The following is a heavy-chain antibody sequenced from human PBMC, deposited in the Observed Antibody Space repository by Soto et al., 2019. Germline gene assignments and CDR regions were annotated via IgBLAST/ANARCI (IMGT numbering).Heavy chain of an antibody. D-gene: IGHD3-22*01. Sequence: WETLSLTCTVSGGSITNNNDYWAWIRQPPGKGLEWIGSIYYSENTYYNPSLQSRVTLSVDMSKNQFSLKLSSVTAADTAVYYCARHSFFYDDRGQSRRRFDPWGQGTLVTVS. V-gene: IGHV4-39*01. CDR1: GGSITNNNDY. J-gene: IGHJ5*02. CDR2: IYYSENT. CDR3: ARHSFFYDDRGQSRRRFDP.